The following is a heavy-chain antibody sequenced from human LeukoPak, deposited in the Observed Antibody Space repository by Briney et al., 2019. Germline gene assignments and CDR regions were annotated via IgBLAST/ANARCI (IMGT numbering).Heavy chain of an antibody. V-gene: IGHV1-24*01. D-gene: IGHD2-15*01. CDR3: ATSASAPAYYYGLDV. J-gene: IGHJ6*02. CDR2: LGPEDVEA. Sequence: ASVKVSCKVSGYSLTELSIHWVRQAPGKGLEWMGGLGPEDVEAIYAQKFQGRVTMTEDTSTDTAYMELSSLKSEDTAVYYCATSASAPAYYYGLDVWGRGTTVTVSS. CDR1: GYSLTELS.